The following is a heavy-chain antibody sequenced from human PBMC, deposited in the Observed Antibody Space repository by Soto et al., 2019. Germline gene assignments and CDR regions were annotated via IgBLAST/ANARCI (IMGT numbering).Heavy chain of an antibody. CDR2: ITDNGGST. CDR1: GFTFSRDG. D-gene: IGHD4-17*01. V-gene: IGHV3-23*01. CDR3: AKERATTTAFDY. Sequence: GPLRLAGTASGFTFSRDGMSWVRQAPGKGLEWVSLITDNGGSTYYADSVKGRFTISRDNTKNTLFLQMNSLRAEDTAVYYCAKERATTTAFDYWGQGALVTVSS. J-gene: IGHJ4*02.